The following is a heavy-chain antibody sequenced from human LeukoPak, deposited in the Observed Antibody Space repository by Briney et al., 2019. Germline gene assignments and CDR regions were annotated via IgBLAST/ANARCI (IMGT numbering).Heavy chain of an antibody. Sequence: PSETLSLTCAVYGGSFSGYYWSWIRQPLGKGLEWIGEINHSGSTNYDPSLKSRVTISVDTSKNQFSLKLSSVTAADTAVYYCARGTALVVAATLYYYGMDVWGQGTTVTVSS. CDR1: GGSFSGYY. CDR2: INHSGST. J-gene: IGHJ6*02. CDR3: ARGTALVVAATLYYYGMDV. V-gene: IGHV4-34*01. D-gene: IGHD2-15*01.